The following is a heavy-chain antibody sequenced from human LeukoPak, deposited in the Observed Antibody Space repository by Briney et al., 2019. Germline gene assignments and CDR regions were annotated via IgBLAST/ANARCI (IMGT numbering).Heavy chain of an antibody. CDR3: ARDNAPGGSYYHYFDY. CDR1: GGSISSGGYY. CDR2: IYHSGST. Sequence: SETLSLTCTVSGGSISSGGYYWSWIRQPPGKGLEWIGYIYHSGSTYYNPSLKSRVTISVDRSKNQFSLKLSSVTAADTAVYYCARDNAPGGSYYHYFDYWGQGTLVTVSS. D-gene: IGHD1-26*01. V-gene: IGHV4-30-2*01. J-gene: IGHJ4*02.